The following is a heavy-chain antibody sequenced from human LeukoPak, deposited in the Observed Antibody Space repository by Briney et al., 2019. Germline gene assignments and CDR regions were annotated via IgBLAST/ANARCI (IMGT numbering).Heavy chain of an antibody. CDR2: ISGSGGST. CDR3: AKDLYCSSTSCSDY. J-gene: IGHJ4*02. Sequence: GGSLRLSCAASGFTFSSYAMSWVRQAPGKGLEWVSAISGSGGSTYYADSVKGRFTISRDNSKNTLYLQMNSLRAEDTAVYYCAKDLYCSSTSCSDYWGQGTLVTVSS. D-gene: IGHD2-2*01. CDR1: GFTFSSYA. V-gene: IGHV3-23*01.